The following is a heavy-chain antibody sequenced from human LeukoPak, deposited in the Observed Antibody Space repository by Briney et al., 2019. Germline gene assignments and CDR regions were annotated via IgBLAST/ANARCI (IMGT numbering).Heavy chain of an antibody. J-gene: IGHJ4*02. CDR2: IFHTGDT. D-gene: IGHD5-24*01. CDR1: GYSISSYYY. V-gene: IGHV4-38-2*02. CDR3: AREDGLFDS. Sequence: SETLSLTCAVSGYSISSYYYWAWIRQPPGKGLEWIGNIFHTGDTNYNPSLMSRLTLSVDSSNNQFSLRLTSVTAADTAVYYCAREDGLFDSWGQGTLVTASS.